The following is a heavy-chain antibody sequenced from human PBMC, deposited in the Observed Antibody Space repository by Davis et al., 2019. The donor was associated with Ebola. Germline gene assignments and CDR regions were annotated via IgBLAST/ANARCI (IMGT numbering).Heavy chain of an antibody. CDR1: GYTFTSYG. Sequence: ASVKVSCKASGYTFTSYGISWVRQAPGQGLEWMGWINTNTGNPTYAQGFTGRFVFSLDTSVSTAYLQISSLKAEDTAVYYCARGLRYFDWLLGEYYFDYWGQGTLVTVSS. CDR2: INTNTGNP. CDR3: ARGLRYFDWLLGEYYFDY. V-gene: IGHV7-4-1*02. J-gene: IGHJ4*02. D-gene: IGHD3-9*01.